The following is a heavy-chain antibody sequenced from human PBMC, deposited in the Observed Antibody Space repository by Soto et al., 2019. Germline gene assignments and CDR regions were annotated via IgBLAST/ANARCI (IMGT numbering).Heavy chain of an antibody. CDR3: ARVGYRYAPRDYRGAMDV. CDR1: GLSFSDYS. J-gene: IGHJ6*02. V-gene: IGHV3-21*01. D-gene: IGHD5-18*01. CDR2: ISSASSYI. Sequence: EVQVVESGGGLVKPGGSLRLSCATSGLSFSDYSMNWVRQAPGKGLEWVSSISSASSYIYYADSVKGRFTISRDNAKNSLYLQMNSLRVEDTAVYYCARVGYRYAPRDYRGAMDVWGQGTTVTVSS.